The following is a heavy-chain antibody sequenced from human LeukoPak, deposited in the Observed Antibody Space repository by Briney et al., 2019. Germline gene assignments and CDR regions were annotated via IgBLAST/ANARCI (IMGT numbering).Heavy chain of an antibody. CDR1: GYSINDGYY. CDR2: MFHTGNS. J-gene: IGHJ3*02. V-gene: IGHV4-38-2*02. D-gene: IGHD3-22*01. Sequence: SETLSLTCTVFGYSINDGYYWGWIRQAPGKGLEWIGSMFHTGNSYYNPSLKSRVTISVDTSKNQFSLKLSSVTAADTAVYYCARDHYDSSFDAFDIWGQGTMVTVSS. CDR3: ARDHYDSSFDAFDI.